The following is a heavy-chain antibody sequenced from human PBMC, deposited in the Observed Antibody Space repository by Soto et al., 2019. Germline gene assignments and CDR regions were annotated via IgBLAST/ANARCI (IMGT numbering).Heavy chain of an antibody. Sequence: GESLKICCEGSGYSFTSYWISWVRQMPGKGLEWMGRIDPSDSYTNYSPSFQGHVTISADKSISTAYLQWSSLKASDTAMYYCARHGAAGTDFDYWGQGTLVTVSS. CDR2: IDPSDSYT. CDR1: GYSFTSYW. CDR3: ARHGAAGTDFDY. D-gene: IGHD6-13*01. J-gene: IGHJ4*02. V-gene: IGHV5-10-1*01.